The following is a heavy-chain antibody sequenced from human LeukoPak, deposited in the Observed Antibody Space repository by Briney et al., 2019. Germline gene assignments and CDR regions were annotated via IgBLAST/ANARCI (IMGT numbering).Heavy chain of an antibody. CDR1: GFTVSSNY. CDR3: ARAKGGPDAFDI. V-gene: IGHV3-53*01. CDR2: IYSGGST. Sequence: GGSLRLSCAASGFTVSSNYMSGVRQAPGKGLEWVSVIYSGGSTYYADSVKGRFTISRDNSKNTLYLQMNSLRAEDTAVYYCARAKGGPDAFDIWGQGTLVTVSS. D-gene: IGHD2-15*01. J-gene: IGHJ3*02.